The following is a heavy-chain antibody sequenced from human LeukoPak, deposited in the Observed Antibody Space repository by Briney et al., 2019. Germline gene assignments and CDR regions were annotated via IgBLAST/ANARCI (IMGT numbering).Heavy chain of an antibody. CDR3: ARGRKKVRGVIITSYWFDP. V-gene: IGHV1-8*02. D-gene: IGHD3-10*01. Sequence: ASVKVSCKASGYTFTGYYMHWVRQAPGQGLEWMGWMNPNSGNTGYAQKFQGRVTMTRNTSISTAYLELSSLRSEDTAVYYCARGRKKVRGVIITSYWFDPWGQGTLVTVSS. J-gene: IGHJ5*02. CDR2: MNPNSGNT. CDR1: GYTFTGYY.